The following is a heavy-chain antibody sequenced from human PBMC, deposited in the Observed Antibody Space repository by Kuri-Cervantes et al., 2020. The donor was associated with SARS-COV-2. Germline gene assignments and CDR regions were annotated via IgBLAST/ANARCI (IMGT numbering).Heavy chain of an antibody. CDR2: ISGSGGST. CDR3: AKDSRYDFWSGYYFDY. CDR1: GFMFNRYA. D-gene: IGHD3-3*01. Sequence: GESLKISCAASGFMFNRYAMSWVRQAPGKGLEWVSAISGSGGSTYYADSVKGRFTISRDSSKNTLYLQMNSLRAEDTAVYYCAKDSRYDFWSGYYFDYWGQGTLVTVSS. J-gene: IGHJ4*02. V-gene: IGHV3-23*01.